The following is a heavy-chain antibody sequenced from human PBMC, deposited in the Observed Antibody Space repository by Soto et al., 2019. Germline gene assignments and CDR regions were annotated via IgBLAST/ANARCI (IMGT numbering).Heavy chain of an antibody. D-gene: IGHD3-10*01. CDR2: INPYSGGA. J-gene: IGHJ5*02. CDR1: GYTFTGYF. Sequence: PAASVKVSCKASGYTFTGYFMHWVRQAPGQGLEWMGWINPYSGGADYAQSFQGRVTMTRDTSISTVYMELSRLRFDDTAVYYCARVIRGAYYNSPLDTWGQGTVVTVS. CDR3: ARVIRGAYYNSPLDT. V-gene: IGHV1-2*02.